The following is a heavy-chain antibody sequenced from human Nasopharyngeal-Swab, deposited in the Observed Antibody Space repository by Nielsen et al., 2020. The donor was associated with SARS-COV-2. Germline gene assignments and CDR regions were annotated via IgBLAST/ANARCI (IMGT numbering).Heavy chain of an antibody. CDR2: ISYDGSNK. CDR3: ARDPDVDIVATDAFDI. CDR1: GFAFSSYA. D-gene: IGHD5-12*01. V-gene: IGHV3-30-3*01. Sequence: GESLQISCAASGFAFSSYAMHWVRQAPGKGLEWVAVISYDGSNKYYADSVKGRFTISRDNSKNTLYLQMNSLRAEDTAVYYCARDPDVDIVATDAFDIWGQGTMVTVSS. J-gene: IGHJ3*02.